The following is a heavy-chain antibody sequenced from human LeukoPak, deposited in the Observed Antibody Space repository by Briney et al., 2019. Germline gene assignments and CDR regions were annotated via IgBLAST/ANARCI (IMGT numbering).Heavy chain of an antibody. J-gene: IGHJ6*03. CDR2: INHSGST. CDR1: GGSFSGYY. Sequence: PSETLSLTCAVYGGSFSGYYWSWIRQPPGKGLEWIGEINHSGSTNYNPSLKSRVTISVDTSKNQFSLKLSSVTAAGTAVYYCARRLGGYYALYYYYYMDVWGKGTTVTVSS. CDR3: ARRLGGYYALYYYYYMDV. D-gene: IGHD3-22*01. V-gene: IGHV4-34*01.